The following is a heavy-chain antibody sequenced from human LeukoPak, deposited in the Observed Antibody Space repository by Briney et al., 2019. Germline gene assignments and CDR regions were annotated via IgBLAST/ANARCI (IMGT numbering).Heavy chain of an antibody. V-gene: IGHV3-21*01. Sequence: GGSLRLSCAASGLTFSTYAMNWVRQAPGKGLEWVSSISSSGGSIFYADSVKGRFTISRDNAKNSLYLQMNSLRAEDTAVYYCARDMNGFSGPFDYWGQGTLVTVSS. CDR3: ARDMNGFSGPFDY. CDR1: GLTFSTYA. D-gene: IGHD5-24*01. CDR2: ISSSGGSI. J-gene: IGHJ4*02.